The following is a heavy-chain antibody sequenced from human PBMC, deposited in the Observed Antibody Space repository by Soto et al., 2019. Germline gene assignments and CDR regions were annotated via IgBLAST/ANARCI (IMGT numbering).Heavy chain of an antibody. D-gene: IGHD4-17*01. J-gene: IGHJ5*02. CDR1: GGSISSSTYY. CDR3: ARHRSATATTFDP. Sequence: SETLSLTCTVSGGSISSSTYYWGWMRQPPGKGLEWIASFFIGGNTYYNPSLKSRVTISVDTSKNQFSLKLSSVTAADTAVYYCARHRSATATTFDPWGQGTLVTVSS. CDR2: FFIGGNT. V-gene: IGHV4-39*01.